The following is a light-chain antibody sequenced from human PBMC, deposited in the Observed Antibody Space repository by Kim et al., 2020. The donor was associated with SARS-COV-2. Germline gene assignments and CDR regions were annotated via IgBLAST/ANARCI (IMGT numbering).Light chain of an antibody. J-gene: IGKJ4*01. CDR2: WAS. CDR1: QSVLSSSNNKNY. CDR3: QQYYSTPLT. Sequence: ATINCKSSQSVLSSSNNKNYLAWFQQRPGQPPKLLISWASTRQFGVPDRFSGSGSGTDFTLTISSLQAEDVAVYYCQQYYSTPLTFGGGTKVDIK. V-gene: IGKV4-1*01.